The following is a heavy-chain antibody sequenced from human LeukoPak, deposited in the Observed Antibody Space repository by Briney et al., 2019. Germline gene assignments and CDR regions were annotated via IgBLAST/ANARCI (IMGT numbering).Heavy chain of an antibody. Sequence: NPSETLSLTCTVSGGSISSSSYYWGWIRQPPGKGLEWIGTISYSGSTYYSPSLKSRVSISVDTSKNQFSLKLSSVTAADTAVYYCARTVTTSWYFDLWGRGTLVTVSS. CDR3: ARTVTTSWYFDL. CDR2: ISYSGST. V-gene: IGHV4-39*07. CDR1: GGSISSSSYY. D-gene: IGHD4-17*01. J-gene: IGHJ2*01.